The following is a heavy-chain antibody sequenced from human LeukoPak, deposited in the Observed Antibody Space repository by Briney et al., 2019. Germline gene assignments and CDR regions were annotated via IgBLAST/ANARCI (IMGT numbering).Heavy chain of an antibody. V-gene: IGHV4-34*01. J-gene: IGHJ3*02. CDR3: AREGVDTAMVDAFDI. CDR2: INHSGST. CDR1: GGSFSGYY. D-gene: IGHD5-18*01. Sequence: SETLSLTCAVYGGSFSGYYWSWIRQPPGKGLEWIGEINHSGSTNYNPSLKNRVTISVDTSKNQFSLKLSSVTAADTAVYYCAREGVDTAMVDAFDIWGQGTMVTVSS.